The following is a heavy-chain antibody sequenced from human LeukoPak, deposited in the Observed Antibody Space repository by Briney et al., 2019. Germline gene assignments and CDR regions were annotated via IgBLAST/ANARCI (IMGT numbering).Heavy chain of an antibody. V-gene: IGHV3-23*01. CDR3: ARQYYDILTGHFGY. Sequence: GGSLRLSCAASGFTFSSYAMTWVRQAPGKGLEWVSAISGIGRNTYYADSVKGRFTISRDNSKNTLYLQMNSLRAEDTAVYYCARQYYDILTGHFGYWGQGTLVTVSS. CDR1: GFTFSSYA. J-gene: IGHJ4*02. D-gene: IGHD3-9*01. CDR2: ISGIGRNT.